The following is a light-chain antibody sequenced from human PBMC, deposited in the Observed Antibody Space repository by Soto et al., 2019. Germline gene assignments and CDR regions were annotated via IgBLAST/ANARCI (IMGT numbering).Light chain of an antibody. CDR3: QQYGRSRT. CDR2: GAS. V-gene: IGKV3-20*01. CDR1: QSVSSSW. Sequence: EIVLTQSPGTLSLSPGERATLSCRASQSVSSSWLAWYQQKPGQAPRLLIYGASSRASGIPDRFSGGGCGTDFPLTISRLEHEDFAVYYRQQYGRSRTFGQGTKVDIK. J-gene: IGKJ1*01.